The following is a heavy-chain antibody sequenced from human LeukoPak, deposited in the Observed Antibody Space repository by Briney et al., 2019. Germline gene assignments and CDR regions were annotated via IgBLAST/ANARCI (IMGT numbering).Heavy chain of an antibody. V-gene: IGHV1-2*02. CDR2: INPNSGGT. J-gene: IGHJ5*02. CDR3: ARDAERWLQWYHNWFDP. Sequence: ASVKVSCKASRYTFTCYYMHWVRQAPGQGLEWMGWINPNSGGTNYAQKFQGRVTMTRDTSISTAYMELSWLRSDDTAVYYCARDAERWLQWYHNWFDPWGQGTLVTVSS. D-gene: IGHD5-24*01. CDR1: RYTFTCYY.